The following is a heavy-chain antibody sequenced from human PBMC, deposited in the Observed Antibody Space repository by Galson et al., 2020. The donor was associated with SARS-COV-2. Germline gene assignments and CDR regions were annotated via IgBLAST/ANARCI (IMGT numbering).Heavy chain of an antibody. J-gene: IGHJ4*02. V-gene: IGHV1-18*04. CDR2: ISVYRGNT. D-gene: IGHD2-2*02. Sequence: ASVKVSCKTSGYTFSSFGISWVRQAPGQGLEWMGWISVYRGNTNYAQKFQGRVSMTTDSSTTTAYMELRSLRSDDTGVYYCARGQTVYCSSSSCYNYFAYWGQGTLVTVSS. CDR1: GYTFSSFG. CDR3: ARGQTVYCSSSSCYNYFAY.